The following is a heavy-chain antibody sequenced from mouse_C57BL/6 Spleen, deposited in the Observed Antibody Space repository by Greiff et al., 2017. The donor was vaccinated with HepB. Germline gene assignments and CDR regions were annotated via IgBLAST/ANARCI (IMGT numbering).Heavy chain of an antibody. V-gene: IGHV1-72*01. CDR1: GYTFTSYW. D-gene: IGHD1-1*01. CDR2: SDPNSGGT. CDR3: ARDQIYYYGSSYDYAMDY. J-gene: IGHJ4*01. Sequence: VQLQQSGAELVKPGASVKLSCKASGYTFTSYWMHWVKQRPGRGLEWIGRSDPNSGGTKYNEKFKSKATLTVDKPSSTAYMQLSSLTSEYSAVYYCARDQIYYYGSSYDYAMDYWGQGTSVTVSS.